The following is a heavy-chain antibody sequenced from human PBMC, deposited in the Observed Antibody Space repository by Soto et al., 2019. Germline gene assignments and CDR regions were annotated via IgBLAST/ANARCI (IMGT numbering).Heavy chain of an antibody. CDR3: AISSSASTYYYYCMDV. CDR1: GGSFSSYA. Sequence: PGKVSCEASGGSFSSYAISWVRQAPGQGLEWLARLIPISATANYAQKFQGRVTIPAAKSTSTAYRDLSSLRSQDTPVSSCAISSSASTYYYYCMDVCGQRTTVTVSS. D-gene: IGHD2-2*01. J-gene: IGHJ6*02. V-gene: IGHV1-69*06. CDR2: LIPISATA.